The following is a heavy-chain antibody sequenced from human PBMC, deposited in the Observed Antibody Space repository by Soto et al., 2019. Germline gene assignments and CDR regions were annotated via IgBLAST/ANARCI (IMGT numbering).Heavy chain of an antibody. D-gene: IGHD1-26*01. Sequence: SVKVSCKASGGTFSSYAISWVRQAPGQGLEWMGGIIPIFGTANYAQKFQGRVTITADESTSTAYMELSSLRSEDTAVYYCARVGPSQTSYFDYWGQGTLVTVSS. V-gene: IGHV1-69*13. CDR1: GGTFSSYA. CDR2: IIPIFGTA. CDR3: ARVGPSQTSYFDY. J-gene: IGHJ4*02.